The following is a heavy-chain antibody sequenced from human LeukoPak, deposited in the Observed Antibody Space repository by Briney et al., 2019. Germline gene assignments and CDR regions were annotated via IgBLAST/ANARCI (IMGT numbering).Heavy chain of an antibody. CDR1: GFTFSSYA. V-gene: IGHV3-23*01. D-gene: IGHD1-1*01. CDR3: ARWNLGSDY. Sequence: GGSLRLSCAASGFTFSSYAMSWVRQAPGKGLEWVSAISGSGGSTYYADSVKGRFTISRDNSKNSLYLQMNSLRAEDTGVYYCARWNLGSDYWGQGTLVTVSS. J-gene: IGHJ4*02. CDR2: ISGSGGST.